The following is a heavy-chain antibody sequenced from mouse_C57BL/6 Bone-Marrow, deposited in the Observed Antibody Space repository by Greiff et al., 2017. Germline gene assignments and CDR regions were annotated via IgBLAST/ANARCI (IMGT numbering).Heavy chain of an antibody. CDR1: GYTFTSYG. Sequence: LLESGAELARPGASVKLSCKASGYTFTSYGISWVKKRTGPGLEWIGEIYPRSGNTYYNEKFKGKATLTADKSSSTAYMELRSLTSEDSAVYFCARWGTAQAYYAMDYWGQGTSVTVSS. CDR3: ARWGTAQAYYAMDY. CDR2: IYPRSGNT. V-gene: IGHV1-81*01. J-gene: IGHJ4*01. D-gene: IGHD3-2*02.